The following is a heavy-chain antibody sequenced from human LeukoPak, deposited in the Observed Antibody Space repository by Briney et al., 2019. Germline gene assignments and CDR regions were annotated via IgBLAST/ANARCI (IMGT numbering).Heavy chain of an antibody. D-gene: IGHD3-16*01. Sequence: PGGSLRLSCAASGFAFSSYGMSWVRQAPGKGLEWVSGISGSGGSTYYADSVKGRFTISRDNSKNTLYLLMNSLRAEDTAVYYCAKDGGLRLGELPYYWGQGTLVTVSS. CDR1: GFAFSSYG. V-gene: IGHV3-23*01. CDR3: AKDGGLRLGELPYY. J-gene: IGHJ4*02. CDR2: ISGSGGST.